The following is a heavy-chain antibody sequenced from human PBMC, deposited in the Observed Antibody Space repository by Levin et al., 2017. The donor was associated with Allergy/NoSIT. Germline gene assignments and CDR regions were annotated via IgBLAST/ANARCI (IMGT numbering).Heavy chain of an antibody. CDR2: ISVSGRET. CDR3: AREGFWTD. Sequence: GGSLRLSCAASGFRFSDYYMSWIRQVPGKGLEWVSYISVSGRETNYADSVKGRFTISRDNAMNSLSLQMNSPRVDDSAVYYCAREGFWTDWGQGTLVTVSS. CDR1: GFRFSDYY. V-gene: IGHV3-11*06. J-gene: IGHJ4*02. D-gene: IGHD3/OR15-3a*01.